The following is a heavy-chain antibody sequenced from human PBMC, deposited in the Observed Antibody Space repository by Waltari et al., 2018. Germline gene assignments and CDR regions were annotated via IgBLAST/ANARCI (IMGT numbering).Heavy chain of an antibody. D-gene: IGHD6-19*01. V-gene: IGHV1-69*14. J-gene: IGHJ4*02. CDR2: IIPIFGTA. CDR1: GGNFSSYA. Sequence: QVQLVQSGAEVKKPGSSVKVSCKASGGNFSSYASSWVRQTPGQGRESMGGIIPIFGTANYAQKFQGRVTITANKSTSSAYMELSSLRSEDTAVYYCARGSRGSVAGSWGQGTLVTVSS. CDR3: ARGSRGSVAGS.